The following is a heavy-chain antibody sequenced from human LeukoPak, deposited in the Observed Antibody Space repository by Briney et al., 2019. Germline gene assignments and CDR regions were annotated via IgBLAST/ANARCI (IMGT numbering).Heavy chain of an antibody. CDR1: GYTFTSYY. CDR2: INHNSGGT. CDR3: ARAPGMEWLPDY. V-gene: IGHV1-2*06. Sequence: ASVKVSCKASGYTFTSYYMHWVRQAPGEGGEGRGRINHNSGGTNYEQKFQGRVTITRDTSITTAYMALRRLRSDDTAVYYCARAPGMEWLPDYWGQGTLVTVSS. J-gene: IGHJ4*02. D-gene: IGHD3-3*01.